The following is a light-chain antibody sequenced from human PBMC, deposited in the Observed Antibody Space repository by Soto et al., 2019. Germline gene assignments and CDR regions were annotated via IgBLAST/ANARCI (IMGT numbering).Light chain of an antibody. V-gene: IGKV3-11*01. CDR3: QQRGDWPRT. CDR2: DAS. CDR1: QSVSSS. Sequence: EIVLTQSPATLSLSPGERATLSCRASQSVSSSLAWYQQKPGQAPRLLIYDASNRATGISARFSGSGSGTDFTLTISSLEPEDFVVYYCQQRGDWPRTFGQGTKLEIK. J-gene: IGKJ2*01.